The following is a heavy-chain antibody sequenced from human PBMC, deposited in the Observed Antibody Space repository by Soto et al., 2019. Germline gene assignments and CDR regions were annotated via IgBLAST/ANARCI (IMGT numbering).Heavy chain of an antibody. Sequence: GSLRLSCAASGFTFSIYGMHWVRQAPGKGLEWVAVIWYDGSNKYYADSVKGRFTISRDNSKNTLYLQMNSLRAEDTAVYYCAGDSSGDYYYGMDVWGQGTTVTVSS. J-gene: IGHJ6*02. CDR1: GFTFSIYG. D-gene: IGHD3-22*01. V-gene: IGHV3-33*01. CDR3: AGDSSGDYYYGMDV. CDR2: IWYDGSNK.